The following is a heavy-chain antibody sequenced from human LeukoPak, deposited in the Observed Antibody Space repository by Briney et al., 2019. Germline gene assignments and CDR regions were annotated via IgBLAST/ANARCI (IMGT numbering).Heavy chain of an antibody. J-gene: IGHJ4*02. D-gene: IGHD3-22*01. CDR1: GFTFSRYW. CDR3: ARVEYYYDSSGLSY. CDR2: INSDGSST. Sequence: GGSLRLSCAASGFTFSRYWMHWVRQAPGKGLVWVSRINSDGSSTNYADSVKGRFTISRDNAKNTLFLQMNSLRAEDTAVYYCARVEYYYDSSGLSYWGQGTLVTVSS. V-gene: IGHV3-74*01.